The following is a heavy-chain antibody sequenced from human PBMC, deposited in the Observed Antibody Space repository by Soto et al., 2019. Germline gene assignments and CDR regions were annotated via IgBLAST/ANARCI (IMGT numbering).Heavy chain of an antibody. CDR1: GGTFSSYA. J-gene: IGHJ6*02. Sequence: ASVKVSCKASGGTFSSYAISWVRQAPGQGLEWMGGIIPIFGTANYAQKFQGRVTITADESTSTAYMELSSLRSEDTAVYYRASSYDSSGYYPFGMDVWGQGTTVTVSS. CDR3: ASSYDSSGYYPFGMDV. D-gene: IGHD3-22*01. V-gene: IGHV1-69*13. CDR2: IIPIFGTA.